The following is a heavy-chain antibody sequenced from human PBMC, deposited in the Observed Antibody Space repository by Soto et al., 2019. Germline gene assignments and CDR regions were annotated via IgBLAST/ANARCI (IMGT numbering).Heavy chain of an antibody. Sequence: GGSLRLSCAASGFTFSSYAMHWVRQAPGKGLEWVAVISYDGSNKYYADSVKGRFTISRDNSKNTLYLQMNSLRAEDTSVYYCARDQGAVVCEVGSCHSGMDTRGQGPSVSVSS. J-gene: IGHJ6*02. D-gene: IGHD6-19*01. CDR3: ARDQGAVVCEVGSCHSGMDT. CDR1: GFTFSSYA. V-gene: IGHV3-30-3*01. CDR2: ISYDGSNK.